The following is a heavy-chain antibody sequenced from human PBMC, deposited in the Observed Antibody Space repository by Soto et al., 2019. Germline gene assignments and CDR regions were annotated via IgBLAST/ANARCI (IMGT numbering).Heavy chain of an antibody. CDR3: VRDMWGTGDY. J-gene: IGHJ4*02. CDR1: GFTFSSYW. D-gene: IGHD1-1*01. V-gene: IGHV3-74*03. Sequence: GGSLRLSCAASGFTFSSYWMHWVRERPGKGPLWLSRISPDGRTTTYADSVQGRFTISRDNVKNTLYLQMNSLRAEDTAMYYCVRDMWGTGDYWGQGTQVTVSS. CDR2: ISPDGRTT.